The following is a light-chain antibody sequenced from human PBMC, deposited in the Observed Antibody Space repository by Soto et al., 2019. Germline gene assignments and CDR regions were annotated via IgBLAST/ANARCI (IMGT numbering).Light chain of an antibody. CDR3: QQYNNWPLL. J-gene: IGKJ5*01. CDR1: QSVSSN. Sequence: EIVMTQSPATLSVSPGERATLSCRASQSVSSNLAWYQQKPGQAPTLLIYGASTLATGIPVRLTGSGSGTEFTLPVHSLPSEDFAVHYCQQYNNWPLLFGQGTRLEIK. V-gene: IGKV3-15*01. CDR2: GAS.